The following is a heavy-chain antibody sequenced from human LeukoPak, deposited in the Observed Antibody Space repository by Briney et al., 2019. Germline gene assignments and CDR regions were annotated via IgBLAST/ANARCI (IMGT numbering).Heavy chain of an antibody. CDR1: GFTFSSYE. J-gene: IGHJ6*04. CDR2: ISSGSTI. CDR3: ARECSGGSCYFNYYGMDV. V-gene: IGHV3-48*03. D-gene: IGHD2-15*01. Sequence: GGSLRLSCAASGFTFSSYEMNWVRQAPGKGLEWVSYISSGSTIYYADSVKGRFTISRDNAKNSLYLQMNSLRAEDTAVYYCARECSGGSCYFNYYGMDVWGKGTTVTVSS.